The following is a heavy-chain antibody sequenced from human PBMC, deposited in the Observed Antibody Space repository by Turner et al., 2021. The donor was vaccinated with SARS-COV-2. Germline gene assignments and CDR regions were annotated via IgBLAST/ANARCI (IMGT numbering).Heavy chain of an antibody. V-gene: IGHV3-30-3*01. J-gene: IGHJ4*02. CDR3: ARNYGGNSLDY. CDR2: ISYDGSNK. Sequence: QVQLVESGGGVVQLGRSLRLSCAASGFTFSSYAMHWVRQAPGKGLEWVAVISYDGSNKFYADSVKGRFTISRDNSKNTLYLQMNSLRAEDTAVYYCARNYGGNSLDYWGQGTLVTVSS. D-gene: IGHD4-17*01. CDR1: GFTFSSYA.